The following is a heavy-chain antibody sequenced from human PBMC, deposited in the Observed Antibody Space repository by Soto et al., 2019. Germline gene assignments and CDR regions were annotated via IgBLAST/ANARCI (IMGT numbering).Heavy chain of an antibody. CDR2: IYYSGST. V-gene: IGHV4-39*01. Sequence: QLQLQESGPGLVKPSETLSLTCTVSGVSISSSSYYWGWIRQPPGKGLEWIGSIYYSGSTYYNPSLKSRVTISVDTSKNQFSLKLSSVTAADTAVYYCARPGDDSSGYYSYWGQGTLVTVSS. J-gene: IGHJ4*02. D-gene: IGHD3-22*01. CDR1: GVSISSSSYY. CDR3: ARPGDDSSGYYSY.